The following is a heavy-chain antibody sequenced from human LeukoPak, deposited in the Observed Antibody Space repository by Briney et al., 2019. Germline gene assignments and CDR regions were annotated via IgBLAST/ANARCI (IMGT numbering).Heavy chain of an antibody. Sequence: GASVKVSCKASGYTFTSYDINWVRQATGQGLEWMGWMNPNSGNTGYAQKFQGRVTMTRNTSISTAYMELSSLRSEDTAVYYYARGPPPSIAVAGTGIPTDYWGQGTLVTVSS. CDR2: MNPNSGNT. J-gene: IGHJ4*02. D-gene: IGHD6-19*01. CDR1: GYTFTSYD. CDR3: ARGPPPSIAVAGTGIPTDY. V-gene: IGHV1-8*01.